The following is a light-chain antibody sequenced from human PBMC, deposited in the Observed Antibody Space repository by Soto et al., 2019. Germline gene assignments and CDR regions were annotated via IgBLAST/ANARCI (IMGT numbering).Light chain of an antibody. V-gene: IGKV1-33*01. CDR2: QAS. Sequence: DIQMTQSPSSLSASVGDRVTITCQASQDISNYLNWYQQKPGKAPNLLLYQASNLETGVPSRFRGSGSGTDFTFTISSLQPEDLATYYCQQYDNLPYTFGQVNKLEIK. CDR3: QQYDNLPYT. J-gene: IGKJ2*01. CDR1: QDISNY.